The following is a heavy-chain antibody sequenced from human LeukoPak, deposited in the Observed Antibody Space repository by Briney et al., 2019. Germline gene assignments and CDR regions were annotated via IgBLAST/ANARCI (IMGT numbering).Heavy chain of an antibody. J-gene: IGHJ5*02. CDR2: ISAYNGNT. CDR1: GYTFTSYG. D-gene: IGHD3-22*01. Sequence: ASVTLSCKASGYTFTSYGISWVRQAPGQGLEWMGWISAYNGNTNYAQKLQGRVTMTTDTSTSTAYMELRSLRSDDTAVYYCARDRTYDDYYDSSGYYNWFDPWGQGTLVTVSS. V-gene: IGHV1-18*01. CDR3: ARDRTYDDYYDSSGYYNWFDP.